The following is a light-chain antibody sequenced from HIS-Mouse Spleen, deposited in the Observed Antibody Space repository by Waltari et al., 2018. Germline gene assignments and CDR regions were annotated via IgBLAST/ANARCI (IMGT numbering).Light chain of an antibody. CDR2: GAS. V-gene: IGKV3-15*01. J-gene: IGKJ3*01. Sequence: EIVMTQSPATLSVSPGERATLSCRASQSVSSNLAWYQQKPGQAPRILIYGASTRATGIPARFSGSGSGTEFTLTISSLQSEDFAVYYCQQYNNWPPIFTFGPGTKVDIK. CDR3: QQYNNWPPIFT. CDR1: QSVSSN.